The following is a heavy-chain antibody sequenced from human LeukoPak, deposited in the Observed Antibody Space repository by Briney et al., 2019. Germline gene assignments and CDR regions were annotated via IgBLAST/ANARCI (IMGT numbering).Heavy chain of an antibody. CDR1: GITLSNYG. Sequence: GGSLRLSCAASGITLSNYGMTWVRQAPGKGLEWVAGISDTGGRTNYADSVKGRFTISRDNPKNTLYLQMNSLRAEDTAVYFCAKRGVVIRVILVGFHKEAYYFDSWGQGALVTVSS. D-gene: IGHD3-22*01. V-gene: IGHV3-23*01. J-gene: IGHJ4*02. CDR2: ISDTGGRT. CDR3: AKRGVVIRVILVGFHKEAYYFDS.